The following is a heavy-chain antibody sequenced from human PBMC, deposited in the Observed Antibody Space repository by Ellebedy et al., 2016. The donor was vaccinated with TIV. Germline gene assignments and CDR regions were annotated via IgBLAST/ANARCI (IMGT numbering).Heavy chain of an antibody. V-gene: IGHV3-11*06. J-gene: IGHJ6*02. CDR3: ARGRHGLEF. CDR2: ISPSGDDA. CDR1: GPTFSDFY. Sequence: PGGSLRLSCATSGPTFSDFYMSWIRQAPGKGPEWVSSISPSGDDAIYADSVKGRFTISRDNAKNSLYLQMNSLRVEDTALYYCARGRHGLEFWGQGTTVTVSS.